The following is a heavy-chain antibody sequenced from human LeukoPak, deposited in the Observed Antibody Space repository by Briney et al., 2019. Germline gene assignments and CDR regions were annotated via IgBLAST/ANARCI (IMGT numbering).Heavy chain of an antibody. Sequence: GGSLRLSCAASGFTFSSYGMHWVRQAPGKGLEWVAVISYDGSNKYYADSVKGRFTISRDNSKNTLYLQMNSLRAEDTAVYYCAKQMNSYYYDSSAPVGFDYWGQGTLVTVSS. CDR3: AKQMNSYYYDSSAPVGFDY. D-gene: IGHD3-22*01. V-gene: IGHV3-30*18. CDR1: GFTFSSYG. J-gene: IGHJ4*02. CDR2: ISYDGSNK.